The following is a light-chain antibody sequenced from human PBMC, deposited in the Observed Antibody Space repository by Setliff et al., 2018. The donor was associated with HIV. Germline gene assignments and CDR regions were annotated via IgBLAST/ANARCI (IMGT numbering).Light chain of an antibody. J-gene: IGLJ1*01. CDR1: SGDVGGYNY. CDR3: CSYAGSYTYV. V-gene: IGLV2-11*01. CDR2: DVS. Sequence: QSALTQPRSVSGSPGQSVTISCTGTSGDVGGYNYVSWYQQHPGKAPKLMIYDVSKRPSGVPDRFPGSKSGNTASLTISGLQAEDEADYYCCSYAGSYTYVFGTGTKATVL.